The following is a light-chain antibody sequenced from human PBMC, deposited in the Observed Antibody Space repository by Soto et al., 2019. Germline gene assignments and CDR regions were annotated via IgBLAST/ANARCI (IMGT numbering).Light chain of an antibody. J-gene: IGKJ2*01. CDR1: QSISSY. CDR2: AAS. Sequence: DIPMTQSPSSLSASVGDRVTITCRASQSISSYLNWYQQKPGKAPKLLIYAASSLQSGVPSRFSGSGSGTDFTLTISSLQPEDFATYYCQQSYSTPYTFGLGTKLEIK. CDR3: QQSYSTPYT. V-gene: IGKV1-39*01.